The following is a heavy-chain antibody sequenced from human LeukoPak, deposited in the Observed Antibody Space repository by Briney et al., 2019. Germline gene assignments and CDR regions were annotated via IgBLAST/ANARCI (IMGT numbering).Heavy chain of an antibody. V-gene: IGHV3-21*01. J-gene: IGHJ4*02. CDR1: GFTFSSYN. CDR3: ARSDYYDSSGYYGNFDY. D-gene: IGHD3-22*01. Sequence: GGSLRLSWAASGFTFSSYNMNWVRQAPGKGLEWVSSISSSSPYIHYADSVKGRFTISRDNAKNSLYLQMNSLRAEDTAVYYCARSDYYDSSGYYGNFDYWGQGTLVTVTS. CDR2: ISSSSPYI.